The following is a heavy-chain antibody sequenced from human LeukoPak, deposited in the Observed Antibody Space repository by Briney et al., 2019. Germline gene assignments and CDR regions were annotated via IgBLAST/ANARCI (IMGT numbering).Heavy chain of an antibody. J-gene: IGHJ4*02. V-gene: IGHV4-59*08. Sequence: PSETLSLTCTVSGGSISSYYWSWIRQPPEKGLEWIGYIYYSGSTNYNPSLKSRVTISVDTSKNQFSLKLSSVTAADTAVYYCARHDTLGDYWGQGTLVTVSS. CDR2: IYYSGST. CDR1: GGSISSYY. D-gene: IGHD3-16*01. CDR3: ARHDTLGDY.